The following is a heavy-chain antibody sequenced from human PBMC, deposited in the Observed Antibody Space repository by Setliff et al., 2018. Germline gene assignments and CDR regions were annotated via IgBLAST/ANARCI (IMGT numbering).Heavy chain of an antibody. Sequence: PSETLSLTCSVSGYSISSGYYWGWIRQPPGKGLEWIGYIYYSGSTNYNPSLKSRVTISVDTSKNQFSLKLSSVTAADTAVYYCARDSYFWTWYAFDIWGQGTMVTVSS. CDR3: ARDSYFWTWYAFDI. D-gene: IGHD3-3*01. CDR2: IYYSGST. J-gene: IGHJ3*02. V-gene: IGHV4-38-2*02. CDR1: GYSISSGYY.